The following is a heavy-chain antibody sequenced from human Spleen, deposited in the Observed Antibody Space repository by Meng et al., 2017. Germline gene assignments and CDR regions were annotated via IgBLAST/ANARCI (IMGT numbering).Heavy chain of an antibody. Sequence: ASVKVSCKASGYTFTSYAMHWVRQAPGQRLEWMGWINAGNGNTKYSQKFQGRVTITRDTSASTAYMELSSLRSEDTAVYYCARESPPGIAAAGNDYWGQGTLVTVSS. J-gene: IGHJ4*02. D-gene: IGHD6-13*01. CDR3: ARESPPGIAAAGNDY. CDR1: GYTFTSYA. CDR2: INAGNGNT. V-gene: IGHV1-3*01.